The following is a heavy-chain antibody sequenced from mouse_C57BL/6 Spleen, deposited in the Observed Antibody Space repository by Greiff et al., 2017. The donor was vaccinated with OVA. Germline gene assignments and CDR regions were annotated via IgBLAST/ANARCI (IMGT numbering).Heavy chain of an antibody. V-gene: IGHV1-80*01. CDR2: IYPGDGDT. J-gene: IGHJ2*01. CDR3: ERVTTVVAPFDY. D-gene: IGHD1-1*01. CDR1: GYAFSSYW. Sequence: VQVVESGAELVKPGASVKISCKASGYAFSSYWMNWVKQRPGKGLEWIGQIYPGDGDTNYNGKFKGKATLTADKSSSTAYMQLSSLTSEDSAVYVCERVTTVVAPFDYWGQGTTLTVSS.